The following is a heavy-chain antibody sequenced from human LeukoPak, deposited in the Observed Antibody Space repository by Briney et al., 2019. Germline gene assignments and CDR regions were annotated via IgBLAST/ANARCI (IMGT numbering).Heavy chain of an antibody. D-gene: IGHD4-23*01. CDR3: ASQTTVVTA. CDR1: GFTFSNYA. V-gene: IGHV4-38-2*01. CDR2: IYYSGST. J-gene: IGHJ5*02. Sequence: PGGSLRLSCAASGFTFSNYAMSWIRQPPGKGLEWIGSIYYSGSTYYNPSLKSRVTISVDTSKNQFSLKLSSVTAADTAVYYCASQTTVVTAWGQGTLVTVSS.